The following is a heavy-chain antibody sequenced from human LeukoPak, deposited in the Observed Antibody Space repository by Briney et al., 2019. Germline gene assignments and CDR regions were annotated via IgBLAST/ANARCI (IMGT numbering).Heavy chain of an antibody. CDR1: GFTFSSYA. J-gene: IGHJ4*02. CDR3: AKNGGDSYGTGHFDY. D-gene: IGHD2-21*02. Sequence: GGSLRLSCAASGFTFSSYAMTWVRQAPGKGLEWVSAIGGRGDNTYYADSVRGRFTISRDNSKSTLYLQMNSPRAEDTAIYYCAKNGGDSYGTGHFDYWGQGTLVTVSS. V-gene: IGHV3-23*01. CDR2: IGGRGDNT.